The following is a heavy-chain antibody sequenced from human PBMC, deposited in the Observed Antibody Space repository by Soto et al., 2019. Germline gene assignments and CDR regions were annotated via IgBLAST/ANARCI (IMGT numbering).Heavy chain of an antibody. CDR2: ISGSGTTI. V-gene: IGHV3-11*01. J-gene: IGHJ4*02. Sequence: GGSLRLSCAASGFTFSDYYMTWIHQAPGKGLEWISYISGSGTTIYYADSVRGRFTVSRDNAKNSLYLQMNSLRAEDTAVYYCASDPYYYASDYWGQGILVTVSS. CDR1: GFTFSDYY. CDR3: ASDPYYYASDY. D-gene: IGHD3-10*01.